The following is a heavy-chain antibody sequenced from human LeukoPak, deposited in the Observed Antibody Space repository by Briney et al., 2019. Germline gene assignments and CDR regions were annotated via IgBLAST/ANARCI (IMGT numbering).Heavy chain of an antibody. D-gene: IGHD6-19*01. CDR3: ARGQSYSSGFYFDY. J-gene: IGHJ4*02. CDR2: ISSSSITI. CDR1: GFTFSDYY. V-gene: IGHV3-11*04. Sequence: GGSLRLSCAASGFTFSDYYMSWIRQAPGKGLEWVSYISSSSITIHYADSVKGRFSISRDNAKNSLYLQMNSLRAEDTAIYYCARGQSYSSGFYFDYWGQGNLVTVSS.